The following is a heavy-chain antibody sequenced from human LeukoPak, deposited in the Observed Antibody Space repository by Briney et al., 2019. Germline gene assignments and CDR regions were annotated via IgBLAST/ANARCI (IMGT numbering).Heavy chain of an antibody. J-gene: IGHJ3*02. D-gene: IGHD6-13*01. CDR1: GGSISSYY. Sequence: SETLSLTCTVSGGSISSYYWSWIRQPPGKGLEWIGSIYYSGSTYYNPSLKSRVTISVNTSKNQFSLKLSSVTAADTAVYYCARRRVYSSSWYDAFDIWGQGTMVTVSS. CDR2: IYYSGST. CDR3: ARRRVYSSSWYDAFDI. V-gene: IGHV4-39*01.